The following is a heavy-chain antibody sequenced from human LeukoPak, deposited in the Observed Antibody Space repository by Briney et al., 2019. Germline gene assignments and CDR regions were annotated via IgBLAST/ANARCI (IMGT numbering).Heavy chain of an antibody. V-gene: IGHV1-2*02. J-gene: IGHJ4*02. CDR3: ARDVAASVVADYFDY. D-gene: IGHD3-22*01. Sequence: ASVKVSCKASGYTFTAYYMHWVRQAPGQGLEWMGWINPNSGGTNYAQNFQGRVTMTRDTSISTAYMELSRLRSDDTAVYYCARDVAASVVADYFDYWGQGTLVTVSS. CDR2: INPNSGGT. CDR1: GYTFTAYY.